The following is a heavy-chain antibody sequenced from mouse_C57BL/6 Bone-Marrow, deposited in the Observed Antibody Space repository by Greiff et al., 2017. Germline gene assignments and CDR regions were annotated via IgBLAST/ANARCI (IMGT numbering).Heavy chain of an antibody. Sequence: QVHVTQPGAELVKPGASVKMSCKASGYTFTSYWITWVKQRPGQGLEWIGDIYPGSGSTNYNEKFKSKTTLTVDTSSSTAYMQLSILTSEDAAVYYCANPFCYWGQGTTLPVSS. CDR1: GYTFTSYW. V-gene: IGHV1-55*01. CDR3: ANPFCY. CDR2: IYPGSGST. J-gene: IGHJ2*01.